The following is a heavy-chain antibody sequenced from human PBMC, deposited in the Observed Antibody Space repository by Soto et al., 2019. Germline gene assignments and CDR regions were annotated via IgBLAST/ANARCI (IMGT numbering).Heavy chain of an antibody. CDR1: GGTFSSYA. D-gene: IGHD6-13*01. Sequence: QVQLVQSGAEVKKPGSSVKVSCKASGGTFSSYAISWVRQAPGQGLEWMGGIIPIFGTANYAQKFQGRVTITADEATSTAYMELSSLRSEDTAVYYCARAQGSAAAGLYSYYGMDVWGQGTTVTVSS. CDR3: ARAQGSAAAGLYSYYGMDV. J-gene: IGHJ6*02. CDR2: IIPIFGTA. V-gene: IGHV1-69*12.